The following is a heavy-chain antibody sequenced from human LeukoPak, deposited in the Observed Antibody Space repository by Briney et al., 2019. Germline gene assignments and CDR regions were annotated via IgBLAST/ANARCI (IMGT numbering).Heavy chain of an antibody. CDR3: TRDRGRGPSGSSLFDY. D-gene: IGHD3-10*01. CDR2: IRSKAYGGTT. V-gene: IGHV3-49*04. CDR1: GFTFGDYA. J-gene: IGHJ4*02. Sequence: GGSLRPSCTASGFTFGDYAMSWVRQAPGKGLEWVGFIRSKAYGGTTEYAASVKGRFTISRDDSKSIAYLQMNSLKTEDTAVYYCTRDRGRGPSGSSLFDYWGQGTLVTVSS.